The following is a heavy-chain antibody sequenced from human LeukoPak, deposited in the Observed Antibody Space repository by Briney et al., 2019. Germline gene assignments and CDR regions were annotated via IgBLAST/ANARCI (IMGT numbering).Heavy chain of an antibody. D-gene: IGHD6-19*01. Sequence: GGSLRLSCAASGFTFSTYSMNWVRQAPGKGLEWVSSISSSSSYIYYADSVKGRFTISRDNAKNSLYLQMNSLRAEDTAVYYCARGYSSGWYVGLDAFDIWGQGTMVTVSS. CDR1: GFTFSTYS. CDR3: ARGYSSGWYVGLDAFDI. CDR2: ISSSSSYI. J-gene: IGHJ3*02. V-gene: IGHV3-21*01.